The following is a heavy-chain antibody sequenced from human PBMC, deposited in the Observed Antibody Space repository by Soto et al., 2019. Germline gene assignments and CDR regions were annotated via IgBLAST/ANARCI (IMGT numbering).Heavy chain of an antibody. CDR1: GFTFSSYG. D-gene: IGHD3-10*01. Sequence: GESLKISCAASGFTFSSYGMHWVRRAPGKGLEWVAVISYDGSNKYYADSVKGRFTISRDNSKNTLYLQMNSLRAEDTAVYYCARAALGKYGSGNDAFDIWGQGTMVTV. CDR2: ISYDGSNK. J-gene: IGHJ3*02. V-gene: IGHV3-30*03. CDR3: ARAALGKYGSGNDAFDI.